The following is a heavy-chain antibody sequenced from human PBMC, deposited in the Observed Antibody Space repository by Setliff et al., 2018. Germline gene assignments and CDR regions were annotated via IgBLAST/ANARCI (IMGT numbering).Heavy chain of an antibody. CDR1: GYTFTSYD. J-gene: IGHJ6*03. CDR2: MNPNSVNT. V-gene: IGHV1-8*03. Sequence: GASVKVSCKAAGYTFTSYDINWVRQATGQGLEWMGWMNPNSVNTGYAQKFQGRVTITRNTSISTAYMELSSLRSEDTAVYYCARSGGGYDFWSGYLVSHYYYYYYMDVWGKGTTVTVSS. D-gene: IGHD3-3*01. CDR3: ARSGGGYDFWSGYLVSHYYYYYYMDV.